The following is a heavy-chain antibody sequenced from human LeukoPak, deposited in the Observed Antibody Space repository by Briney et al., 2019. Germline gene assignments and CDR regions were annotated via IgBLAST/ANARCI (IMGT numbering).Heavy chain of an antibody. Sequence: GESLKISCKGSGYSFTNYWINWVRQMPGKGLEWMGIIYPGDSDTKYSPSFQGQVTISVDKSINTAYLQWSSLKASDTAMYYCARRSNCGKDFDYWGQGTLVTVSS. CDR3: ARRSNCGKDFDY. D-gene: IGHD4-11*01. CDR1: GYSFTNYW. J-gene: IGHJ4*02. V-gene: IGHV5-51*01. CDR2: IYPGDSDT.